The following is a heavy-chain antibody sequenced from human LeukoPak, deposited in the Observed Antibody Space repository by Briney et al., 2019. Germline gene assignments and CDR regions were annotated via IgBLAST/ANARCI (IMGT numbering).Heavy chain of an antibody. Sequence: GGSLRLSCAASGFTFSSYDMSWVRQAPGKGLEWVSGITYSSGYTYYADSVKGRFTISRDKSKNTLYLQMNSLRAEDTAVYYCARDCIAAADTVWGQGTLVTVSS. J-gene: IGHJ4*02. CDR1: GFTFSSYD. CDR2: ITYSSGYT. CDR3: ARDCIAAADTV. V-gene: IGHV3-66*01. D-gene: IGHD6-13*01.